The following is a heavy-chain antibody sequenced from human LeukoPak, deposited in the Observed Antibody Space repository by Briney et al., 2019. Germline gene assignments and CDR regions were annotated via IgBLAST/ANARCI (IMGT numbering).Heavy chain of an antibody. Sequence: HSGGSLRLSCAASGFTFSSYAMSWVRQAPGKGLEWVSVIYSGGSTYYADSVKGRFTISRDNSKNTLYLQMNSLRAEDTAVYYCARDPFWFDPWGQGTLVTVSS. V-gene: IGHV3-66*01. CDR1: GFTFSSYA. CDR3: ARDPFWFDP. CDR2: IYSGGST. J-gene: IGHJ5*02.